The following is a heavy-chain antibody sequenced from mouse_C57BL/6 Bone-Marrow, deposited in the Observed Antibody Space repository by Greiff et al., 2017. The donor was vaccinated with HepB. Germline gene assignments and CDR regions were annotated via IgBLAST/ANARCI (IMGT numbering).Heavy chain of an antibody. CDR1: GYTFTSYW. Sequence: VQLQQPGAELVKPGASVKLSCKASGYTFTSYWMKWVKQRPGQGLEWIGEIDPSDSYTNYNQKFKGKATLTVDTSSSTAYMQLSSLTSEDSAVYYWAREAYWGQGTLVTVSA. CDR3: AREAY. CDR2: IDPSDSYT. V-gene: IGHV1-50*01. J-gene: IGHJ3*01.